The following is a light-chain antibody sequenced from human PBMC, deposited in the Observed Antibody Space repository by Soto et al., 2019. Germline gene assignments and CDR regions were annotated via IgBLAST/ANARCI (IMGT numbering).Light chain of an antibody. CDR2: EGS. Sequence: QSALTQPASVSGSPGQSITISCTGTSSDVGSYNLVSWYQQHPGKAPKLMIYEGSKRPSGVSNRFSGSKSGNTASLTISGLQAEDEADYYCCSYAGSSTCLYVFATGTKLTVL. J-gene: IGLJ1*01. CDR1: SSDVGSYNL. V-gene: IGLV2-23*01. CDR3: CSYAGSSTCLYV.